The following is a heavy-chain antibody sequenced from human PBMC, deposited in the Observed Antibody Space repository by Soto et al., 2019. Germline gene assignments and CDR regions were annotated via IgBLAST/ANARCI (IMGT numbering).Heavy chain of an antibody. CDR3: AGDAMIVEPRYYFDY. CDR2: ISYDGSNK. D-gene: IGHD3-22*01. CDR1: GFTFSSYA. V-gene: IGHV3-30-3*01. Sequence: QVQLVESGGGVVQPGRSLRLSCAASGFTFSSYAMHWVRQAPGKGLEWVAVISYDGSNKYYADSVKGRFTISRDNPKNALYLQMNSLGAEDTAVYSCAGDAMIVEPRYYFDYWGQGTLVTVSS. J-gene: IGHJ4*02.